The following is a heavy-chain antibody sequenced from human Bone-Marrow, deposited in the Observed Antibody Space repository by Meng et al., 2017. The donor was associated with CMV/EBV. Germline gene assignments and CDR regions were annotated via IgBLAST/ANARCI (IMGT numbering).Heavy chain of an antibody. CDR2: ISSSSSYI. V-gene: IGHV3-21*01. J-gene: IGHJ3*02. Sequence: GESLKISCAASGFTFSSYSMNWVRQAPGKGLEWVSSISSSSSYIYYADSVKGRFTISRDNAKNSLYLQMNSLRAEDTAVYYCARDRRVGAIGGAFDIWGHGTLVTVSS. CDR3: ARDRRVGAIGGAFDI. CDR1: GFTFSSYS. D-gene: IGHD1-26*01.